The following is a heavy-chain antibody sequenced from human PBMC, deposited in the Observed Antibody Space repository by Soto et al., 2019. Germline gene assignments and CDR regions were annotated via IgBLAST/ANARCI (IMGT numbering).Heavy chain of an antibody. D-gene: IGHD3-22*01. CDR1: GGTITSFH. V-gene: IGHV4-59*08. CDR3: AADTSGYYQFDY. J-gene: IGHJ4*02. CDR2: IYYSGGT. Sequence: SETLSLTCTVSGGTITSFHWSWIRQPPGKGLEWIGYIYYSGGTRYNPSLKSRVTISVDTSKKQFSLTLSSVTAADTAVYYCAADTSGYYQFDYWGQGTLVTVSS.